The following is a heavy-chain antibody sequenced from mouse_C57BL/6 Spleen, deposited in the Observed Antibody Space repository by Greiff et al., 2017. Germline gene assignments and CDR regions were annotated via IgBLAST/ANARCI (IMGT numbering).Heavy chain of an antibody. CDR3: AIETYYYGSSPAWFAY. Sequence: VQLQQPGAELVKPGASVKVSCKASGYTFTSYWMHWVKQRPGQGLEWIGRIHPSDSDTNYNQKFKGKATLTVDKSSSTAYMRLSSLTSEDSAVYYCAIETYYYGSSPAWFAYWGQGTLVTVSA. CDR1: GYTFTSYW. J-gene: IGHJ3*01. D-gene: IGHD1-1*01. V-gene: IGHV1-74*01. CDR2: IHPSDSDT.